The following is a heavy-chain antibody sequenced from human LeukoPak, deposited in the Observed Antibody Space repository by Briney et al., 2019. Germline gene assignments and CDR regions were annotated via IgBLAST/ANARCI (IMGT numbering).Heavy chain of an antibody. CDR1: GXSISSYY. J-gene: IGHJ4*02. V-gene: IGHV4-59*01. Sequence: SETLSLTCTVSGXSISSYYWSWIRQPPGKGLEWIGYMYFGGSSNYNPSLKSRVTISVDTSKNQLSLNLNSVTAADTAVYYCTRASRGYSYGFAEYWGQGTLVTVSS. CDR2: MYFGGSS. D-gene: IGHD5-18*01. CDR3: TRASRGYSYGFAEY.